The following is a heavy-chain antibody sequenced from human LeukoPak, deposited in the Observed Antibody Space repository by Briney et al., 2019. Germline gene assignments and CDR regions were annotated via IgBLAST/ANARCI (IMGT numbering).Heavy chain of an antibody. J-gene: IGHJ4*02. CDR1: GYTFISYY. V-gene: IGHV1-46*01. Sequence: ASVKVFCKASGYTFISYYMHWVRQAPGQGPGWVGIFNPKGGSTSDAQKFQGRVSMTRDTSTSTVYMELSSLRSGDTAVYYCARFPASSSWYKGELFDYWGQGTLVTVSS. CDR2: FNPKGGST. CDR3: ARFPASSSWYKGELFDY. D-gene: IGHD6-13*01.